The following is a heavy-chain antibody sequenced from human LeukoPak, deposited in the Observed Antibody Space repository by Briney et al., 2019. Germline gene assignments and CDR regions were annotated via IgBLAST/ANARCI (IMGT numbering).Heavy chain of an antibody. CDR3: ARAPIAAAGTRTLDY. CDR1: GGTFSSYA. Sequence: ASVKVSCKASGGTFSSYAISWVRQAPGQGLEWMGGIIPIFGTVNYAQKFQGRVTITADESTSTAYMELSSLRSEDTAVYYCARAPIAAAGTRTLDYWGQGTLVTVSS. V-gene: IGHV1-69*13. CDR2: IIPIFGTV. D-gene: IGHD6-13*01. J-gene: IGHJ4*02.